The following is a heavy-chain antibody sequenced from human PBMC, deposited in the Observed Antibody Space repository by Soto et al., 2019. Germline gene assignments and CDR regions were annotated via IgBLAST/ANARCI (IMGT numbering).Heavy chain of an antibody. Sequence: PGGSLRLSCAASGFTFSSHWMHWVRRAPGKGLVWVSRIKSDGSSISFADSVKGRFTISRDNAKSTLYLQMNSLRAEDTAVYYCAREIIPAVDAFDIWGQGTMVTVSS. D-gene: IGHD2-21*01. CDR3: AREIIPAVDAFDI. V-gene: IGHV3-74*01. J-gene: IGHJ3*02. CDR2: IKSDGSSI. CDR1: GFTFSSHW.